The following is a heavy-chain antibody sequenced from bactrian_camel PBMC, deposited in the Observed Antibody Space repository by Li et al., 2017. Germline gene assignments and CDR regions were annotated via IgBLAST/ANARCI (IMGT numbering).Heavy chain of an antibody. CDR1: GFTLSSYD. CDR3: TADGSPVRRPPLAGPKY. D-gene: IGHD3*01. CDR2: LGSFT. Sequence: HVQLVESGGGLVQPGGSLRLACVASGFTLSSYDMIWVRQAPGKGLEWVSSLGSFTYYADSAKGRFNISRDDAKNTLYLQMNTLKTEDTAVYYCTADGSPVRRPPLAGPKYWGQGTQVTVS. V-gene: IGHV3-2*01. J-gene: IGHJ4*01.